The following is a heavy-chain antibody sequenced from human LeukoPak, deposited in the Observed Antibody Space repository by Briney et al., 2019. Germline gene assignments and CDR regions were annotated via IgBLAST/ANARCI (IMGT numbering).Heavy chain of an antibody. V-gene: IGHV4-59*08. CDR3: ASAASEGSIDY. CDR1: GGSINNYW. D-gene: IGHD1-26*01. Sequence: SETLSLTCSVSGGSINNYWWNWIRQPPGKGLEWIGYIYYSGSTSYNPSLKSRLTISVDTSKNQFSLKLSSVTAADTAVYYCASAASEGSIDYWGQGTLVTVSS. CDR2: IYYSGST. J-gene: IGHJ4*02.